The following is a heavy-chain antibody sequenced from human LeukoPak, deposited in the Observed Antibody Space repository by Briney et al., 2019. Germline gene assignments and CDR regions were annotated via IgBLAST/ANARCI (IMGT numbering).Heavy chain of an antibody. J-gene: IGHJ4*02. V-gene: IGHV3-33*06. CDR3: AQRGVVIRVILVGFHKEAYYFDS. Sequence: PGGSLRLSCAASGFTFSSYGMHWVRQAPGKGLEWVAVIWYDGSNKYYADSVKGRFTISRDNSKNTLYLQMNSLRAEDTAVYFCAQRGVVIRVILVGFHKEAYYFDSWGQGALVTVSS. D-gene: IGHD3-22*01. CDR2: IWYDGSNK. CDR1: GFTFSSYG.